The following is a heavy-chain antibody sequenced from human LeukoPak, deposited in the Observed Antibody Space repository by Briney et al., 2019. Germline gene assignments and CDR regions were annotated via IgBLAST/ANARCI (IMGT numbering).Heavy chain of an antibody. V-gene: IGHV4-39*07. CDR2: NHYSGST. CDR1: GGSISSSSYY. J-gene: IGHJ1*01. D-gene: IGHD3-22*01. CDR3: ARDSYYYDSSGYQH. Sequence: SETLSLTCTVSGGSISSSSYYWVWLRQPPGQGLEWIGSNHYSGSTYYNPSLKSRITISVDTNKNQVSLKLSSVTAADTALYYCARDSYYYDSSGYQHWGQGALVAVSS.